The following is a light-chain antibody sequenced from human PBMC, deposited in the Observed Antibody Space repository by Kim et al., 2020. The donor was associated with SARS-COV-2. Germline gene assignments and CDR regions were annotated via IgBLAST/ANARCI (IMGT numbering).Light chain of an antibody. V-gene: IGLV2-11*01. CDR2: DVS. J-gene: IGLJ3*02. CDR1: SSDVGGYNY. Sequence: QSALTQPRSVSGSPGQSVTISCTGTSSDVGGYNYVSWYQQHPGKAPKLMIYDVSKRPSGVPDRFSGSKSGNTASLTISGLQAEDEADYYCCSYAGSYSWVFGGGTQLALL. CDR3: CSYAGSYSWV.